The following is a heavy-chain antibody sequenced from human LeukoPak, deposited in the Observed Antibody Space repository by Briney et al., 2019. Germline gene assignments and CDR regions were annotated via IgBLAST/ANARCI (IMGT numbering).Heavy chain of an antibody. J-gene: IGHJ4*02. D-gene: IGHD6-19*01. CDR1: GFTFSSYE. Sequence: PGGSLRLSCAASGFTFSSYEMNWVRQAPGKGLEWVSYISSSGSTIYYADSVKGRFTISRDNAKNSLYLRMNSLRAEDTAVYYCARVSSGWYYFDYWGQGTLVTVSS. CDR3: ARVSSGWYYFDY. CDR2: ISSSGSTI. V-gene: IGHV3-48*03.